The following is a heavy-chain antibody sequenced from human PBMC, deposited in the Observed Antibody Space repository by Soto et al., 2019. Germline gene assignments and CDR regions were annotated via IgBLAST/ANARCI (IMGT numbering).Heavy chain of an antibody. CDR3: ARWETTGGLDV. J-gene: IGHJ1*01. CDR1: GFTFRSYV. Sequence: QVQLVESGGGVVQPGTSLRVSCVGSGFTFRSYVIHWVRQAPGKGLEWVALTSYDGSDKYYGDSVRGRFTISRENSRNTVDLQMDSLRLDDTAFYYCARWETTGGLDVWGQGTLVSVS. V-gene: IGHV3-30*19. D-gene: IGHD1-26*01. CDR2: TSYDGSDK.